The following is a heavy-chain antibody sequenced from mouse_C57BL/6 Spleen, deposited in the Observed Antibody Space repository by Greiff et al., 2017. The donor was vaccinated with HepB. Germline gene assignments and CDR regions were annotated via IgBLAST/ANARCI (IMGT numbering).Heavy chain of an antibody. Sequence: EVQVVESGEGLVKPGGSLKLSCAASGFTFSSYAMSWVRQTPEKRLEWVAYISSGGDYIYYADTVKGRFTISRDNARNTLYLQMSSLKSEDTAMYYCTRGTTVVAPSYWYFDVWGTGTTVTVSS. V-gene: IGHV5-9-1*02. CDR3: TRGTTVVAPSYWYFDV. CDR1: GFTFSSYA. J-gene: IGHJ1*03. CDR2: ISSGGDYI. D-gene: IGHD1-1*01.